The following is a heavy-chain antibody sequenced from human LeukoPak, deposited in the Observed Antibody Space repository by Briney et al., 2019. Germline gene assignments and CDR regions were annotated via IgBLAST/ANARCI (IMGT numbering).Heavy chain of an antibody. V-gene: IGHV3-66*04. J-gene: IGHJ4*02. D-gene: IGHD6-19*01. CDR2: IYSGGST. CDR1: GFTDYA. CDR3: ASQRGRSSGWFDY. Sequence: GGSLRLSCVASGFTDYAMSWVRQAPGKGLEWVSAIYSGGSTYYADSVEGRFTISRDNSENTLFLQMDSLRVDDTAVYYCASQRGRSSGWFDYWGQGTLVTVSS.